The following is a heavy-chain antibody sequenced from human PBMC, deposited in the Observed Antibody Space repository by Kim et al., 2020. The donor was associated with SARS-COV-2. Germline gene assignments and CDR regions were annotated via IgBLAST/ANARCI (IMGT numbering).Heavy chain of an antibody. Sequence: SETLSLTCTVSGGSISSYYWSWIRQPPGKGLEWIGYIYYSGSTNYNPSLKSRVTISVDTSKNQFSLKLSSVTAADTAVYYCARVLLGDHVKIFEYWGQGTLVTVSS. V-gene: IGHV4-59*01. J-gene: IGHJ4*02. CDR3: ARVLLGDHVKIFEY. D-gene: IGHD2-21*02. CDR1: GGSISSYY. CDR2: IYYSGST.